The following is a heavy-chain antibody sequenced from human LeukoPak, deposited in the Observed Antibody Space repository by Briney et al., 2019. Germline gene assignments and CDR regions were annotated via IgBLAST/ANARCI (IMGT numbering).Heavy chain of an antibody. CDR2: LYYSGST. CDR1: GGSISGYY. D-gene: IGHD3-10*01. CDR3: ARDEDSAYGSGSYLS. V-gene: IGHV4-59*01. Sequence: SGTLSLTCTVSGGSISGYYWSWIRQPPGKGLEWIGYLYYSGSTNYNPSLKSRVTISVDTSKSQFSLKLSSVTAADTAVYYCARDEDSAYGSGSYLSWGQGTLVTVSS. J-gene: IGHJ5*02.